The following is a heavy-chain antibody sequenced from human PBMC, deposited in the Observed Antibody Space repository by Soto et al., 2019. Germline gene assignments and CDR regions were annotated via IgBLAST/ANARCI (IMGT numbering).Heavy chain of an antibody. Sequence: QVQLVQSGAEVKKPGASVKVSCKASGYTFTNYGISWVRQAPGQGLEWMGWISVYNGNTNYAQKFQDRVTMTTDTSTTTVYMELRSLRSDDTAVYYCARDRSISDVWGQGTTVTVSS. CDR1: GYTFTNYG. J-gene: IGHJ6*02. CDR3: ARDRSISDV. CDR2: ISVYNGNT. D-gene: IGHD4-4*01. V-gene: IGHV1-18*01.